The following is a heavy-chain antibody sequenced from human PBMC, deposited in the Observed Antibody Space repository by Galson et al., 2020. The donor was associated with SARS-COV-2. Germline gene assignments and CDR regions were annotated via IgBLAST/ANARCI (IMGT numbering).Heavy chain of an antibody. CDR1: GFTFSSFA. D-gene: IGHD6-6*01. CDR3: AKSYSSSSMGRYYYYMDV. Sequence: GGSLRLSCAASGFTFSSFAMSWVRQAPGKGLEWVSTIGSNVDSKYYADSVKGRFTISRDNSKNTLYLQMNSLRAEDTAVYYCAKSYSSSSMGRYYYYMDVWGKGTTVAVSS. CDR2: IGSNVDSK. J-gene: IGHJ6*03. V-gene: IGHV3-23*01.